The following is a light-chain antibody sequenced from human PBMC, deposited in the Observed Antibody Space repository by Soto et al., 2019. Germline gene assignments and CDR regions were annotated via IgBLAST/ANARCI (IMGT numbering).Light chain of an antibody. CDR2: GAS. J-gene: IGKJ1*01. V-gene: IGKV3-20*01. CDR1: QSVDSSF. Sequence: EIVLTQSPGSLSLSPGERATLSCRASQSVDSSFFAWYQKKPGQAPSLLIYGASKRATGIPDWFSGSGSGTDFTLTISRLETEDFAVYYCQHYVSSVTFGQGTKVEIK. CDR3: QHYVSSVT.